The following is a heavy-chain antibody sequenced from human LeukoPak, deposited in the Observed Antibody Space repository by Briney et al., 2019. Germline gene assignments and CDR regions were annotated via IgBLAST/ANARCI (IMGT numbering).Heavy chain of an antibody. CDR3: ARFLSSSFDY. CDR1: GGSISGYS. CDR2: IYTSGNT. V-gene: IGHV4-4*07. D-gene: IGHD6-6*01. Sequence: SETLSLTCTVSGGSISGYSWSWIRQPAGKGLEWIGRIYTSGNTNYNPSLKSRDTMSIDTSKNQFSLKLTSVTAADTAVYYCARFLSSSFDYWGQGTLVTVSS. J-gene: IGHJ4*02.